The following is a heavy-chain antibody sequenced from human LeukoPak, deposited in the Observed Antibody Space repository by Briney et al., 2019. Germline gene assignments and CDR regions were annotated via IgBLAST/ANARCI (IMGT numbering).Heavy chain of an antibody. J-gene: IGHJ5*02. CDR1: GFTFSNYA. V-gene: IGHV3-23*01. CDR3: VKDGHCTTTTCSSHWFDP. CDR2: ISGSGDST. Sequence: PGRSLRLSCAASGFTFSNYALSWVRQAPGKGLEWVSVISGSGDSTYYADSVKGRFTISRDNFKNALYLQMNRLSAEDTAVYYCVKDGHCTTTTCSSHWFDPWGQGTRVTVSS. D-gene: IGHD2-2*03.